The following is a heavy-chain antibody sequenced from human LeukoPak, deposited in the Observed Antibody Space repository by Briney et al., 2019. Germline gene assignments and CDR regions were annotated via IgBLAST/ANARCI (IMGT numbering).Heavy chain of an antibody. CDR3: AKRRYDSSGHFDS. Sequence: PPGGSLRLSCAASGFTVSDYSMSWVRQAPGKGLEWVSAISGSGSYTDYADSVKGRFTISKDNSKNTLYMRMSSLRAEDTAVYYCAKRRYDSSGHFDSWGQGTLVTVSS. J-gene: IGHJ4*02. V-gene: IGHV3-23*01. CDR2: ISGSGSYT. CDR1: GFTVSDYS. D-gene: IGHD3-22*01.